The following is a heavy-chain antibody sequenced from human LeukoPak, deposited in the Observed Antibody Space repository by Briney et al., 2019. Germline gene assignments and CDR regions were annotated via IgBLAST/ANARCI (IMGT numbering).Heavy chain of an antibody. V-gene: IGHV4-39*07. J-gene: IGHJ5*02. CDR1: GDSITSGSYY. CDR3: ARARVDCSSTSCYPGWFDP. D-gene: IGHD2-2*01. Sequence: SETLSLTCTVSGDSITSGSYYWGWIRQPPGKGLEWIGSIYYSGRTSHNPSLKSRVTISVDTSKNQFSLNLSSVTAADTAVYYCARARVDCSSTSCYPGWFDPWGQGTLVTVSS. CDR2: IYYSGRT.